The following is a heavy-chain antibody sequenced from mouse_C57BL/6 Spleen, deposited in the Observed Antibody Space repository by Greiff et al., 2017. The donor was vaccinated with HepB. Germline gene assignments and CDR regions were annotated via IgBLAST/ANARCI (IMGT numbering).Heavy chain of an antibody. J-gene: IGHJ3*01. CDR1: GFTFSSYA. CDR3: AVWGNYPAGFAY. Sequence: DVHLVESGGGLVKPGGSLKLSCAASGFTFSSYAMSWVRQTPEKRLEWVATISDGGSYTYYPDNVKGRFTISRDNAKNNLYLQMSHLKSEDTAMYYCAVWGNYPAGFAYWGQGTLVTVSA. CDR2: ISDGGSYT. V-gene: IGHV5-4*01. D-gene: IGHD2-1*01.